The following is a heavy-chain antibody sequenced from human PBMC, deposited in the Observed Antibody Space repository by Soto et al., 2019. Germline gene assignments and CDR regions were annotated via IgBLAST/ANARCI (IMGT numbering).Heavy chain of an antibody. D-gene: IGHD1-26*01. CDR1: GYTFTSYG. J-gene: IGHJ4*02. Sequence: QVQLVQSGAEVKKPGASVKVSCKASGYTFTSYGISWVRQAPGQGLEWMGWISAYNGNTNYAQKLQGRVTMTTDTXTXKAYMELRSLRSDDTAVYYCARDKQGSYSLGLTFDYWGQGTLVTVSS. CDR3: ARDKQGSYSLGLTFDY. V-gene: IGHV1-18*01. CDR2: ISAYNGNT.